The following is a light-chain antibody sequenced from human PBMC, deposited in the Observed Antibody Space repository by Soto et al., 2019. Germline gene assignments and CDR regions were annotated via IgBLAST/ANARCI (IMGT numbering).Light chain of an antibody. V-gene: IGLV1-44*01. Sequence: QSVLTQPPSASGTPGQGVTMSCSGSSSNIGSGSVNWYQQLPGTAPKLLIYSNNQRPSGVPDRFSGSKSGTSASLAISGLQSEDEADYFCAGWDDSLNGVVFGGGTKVTVL. CDR1: SSNIGSGS. J-gene: IGLJ2*01. CDR2: SNN. CDR3: AGWDDSLNGVV.